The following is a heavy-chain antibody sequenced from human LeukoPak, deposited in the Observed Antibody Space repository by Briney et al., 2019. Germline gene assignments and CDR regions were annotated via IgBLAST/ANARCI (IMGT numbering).Heavy chain of an antibody. D-gene: IGHD2-21*01. CDR3: AKDLTLYGDFPYFDY. CDR1: GFTFSSYS. CDR2: ISSSSSYI. Sequence: PGGSLRLSCAASGFTFSSYSMNWVRQAPGKGLEWVSSISSSSSYIYYADSVKGRFTISRDNAKNSLYLQMNSLRAEDTAVYYCAKDLTLYGDFPYFDYWGRGTLVTVSS. J-gene: IGHJ4*02. V-gene: IGHV3-21*04.